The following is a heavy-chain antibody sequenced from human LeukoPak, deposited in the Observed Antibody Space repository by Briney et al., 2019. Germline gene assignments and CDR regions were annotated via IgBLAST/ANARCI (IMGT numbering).Heavy chain of an antibody. V-gene: IGHV3-74*01. CDR1: GFTFSDYW. Sequence: PGGSLRLSCAASGFTFSDYWMYWFRQAPGGGLFWVSRWNIDGSSISYADSVKGRFTISRDNSQNTLYLQMNSLRAEDTAVYYCARDYADYVGYFFFDYWGQGTLVTVSS. J-gene: IGHJ4*02. D-gene: IGHD4-17*01. CDR2: WNIDGSSI. CDR3: ARDYADYVGYFFFDY.